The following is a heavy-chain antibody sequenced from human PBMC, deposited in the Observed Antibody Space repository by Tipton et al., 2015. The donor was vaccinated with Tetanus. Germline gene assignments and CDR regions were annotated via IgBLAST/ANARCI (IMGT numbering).Heavy chain of an antibody. V-gene: IGHV4-31*03. Sequence: TLSLTCSVSGDSISSGGHYWGWIRQHPGKGLEWIGNIHYSGSTFYNPSLKSRVTISVDTSKNQFSLKLNSVTAADTAVYYCAREGAPRAFDIRGQGTMVPVSS. J-gene: IGHJ3*02. CDR2: IHYSGST. CDR3: AREGAPRAFDI. CDR1: GDSISSGGHY.